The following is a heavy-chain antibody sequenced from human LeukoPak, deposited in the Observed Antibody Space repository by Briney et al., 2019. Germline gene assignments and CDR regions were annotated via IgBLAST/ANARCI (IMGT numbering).Heavy chain of an antibody. CDR3: AKDLHYGSADY. Sequence: GGSLRLSCVASGFTFSSYWMTWVRQAPGKGLEWVANMRQDGNEKYYVDSVRGRFTISRDNAKNALYLQMNSLRAEDTAVYYCAKDLHYGSADYWGQGTLVTVSS. CDR1: GFTFSSYW. D-gene: IGHD3-10*01. J-gene: IGHJ4*02. CDR2: MRQDGNEK. V-gene: IGHV3-7*01.